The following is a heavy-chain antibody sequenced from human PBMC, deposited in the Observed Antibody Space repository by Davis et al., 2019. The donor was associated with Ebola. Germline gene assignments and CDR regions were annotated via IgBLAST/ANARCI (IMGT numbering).Heavy chain of an antibody. J-gene: IGHJ6*02. D-gene: IGHD2-2*02. V-gene: IGHV4-59*01. Sequence: SETLSLTCNVSGGSISTYYWSWIRQPPGKGLEWIGYIYYSGSTNYNPSLKSRVTISVDTSKNQFSLKLSSVTAADTAVYYCARDGIVVVPAAIGRLYYYYGMDVWGQGTTVTVSS. CDR2: IYYSGST. CDR1: GGSISTYY. CDR3: ARDGIVVVPAAIGRLYYYYGMDV.